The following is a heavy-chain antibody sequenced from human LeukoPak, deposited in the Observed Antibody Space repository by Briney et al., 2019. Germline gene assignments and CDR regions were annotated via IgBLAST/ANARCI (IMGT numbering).Heavy chain of an antibody. CDR2: IVPGDSYT. CDR3: ARHYSRGADFVY. D-gene: IGHD6-19*01. J-gene: IGHJ4*03. CDR1: GYSFTRYW. Sequence: GESLNISCKGSGYSFTRYWSSWVRQIPGKGLEWMGMIVPGDSYTNHSPSFQGHVTTSANKSISSACLQWTSLKASDTAMYYCARHYSRGADFVYWGHRTPVTVSS. V-gene: IGHV5-10-1*01.